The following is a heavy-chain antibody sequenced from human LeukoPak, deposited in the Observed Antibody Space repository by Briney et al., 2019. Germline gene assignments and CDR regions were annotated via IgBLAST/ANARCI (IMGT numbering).Heavy chain of an antibody. D-gene: IGHD6-13*01. J-gene: IGHJ5*02. CDR2: INHSGST. Sequence: SETLSLTCAVYGGSFSGYYWSWIRQPPGKGLEWIGEINHSGSTNYNPSLKSRVTISVDTSKNQFSLKLSSVTAADTAVYYCARDSGFWFDPWGQGTLVTVSS. CDR3: ARDSGFWFDP. CDR1: GGSFSGYY. V-gene: IGHV4-34*01.